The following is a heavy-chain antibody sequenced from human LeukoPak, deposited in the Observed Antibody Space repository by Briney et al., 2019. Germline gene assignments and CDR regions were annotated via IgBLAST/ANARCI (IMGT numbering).Heavy chain of an antibody. V-gene: IGHV3-23*01. J-gene: IGHJ4*02. Sequence: GGSLRLSCAASGFTFSSYAMSWVRQAPGKGLEWVSAISGSGGSTYYADSVKGRFTISRDNSKNTLYLQMNSLGAEDTAVYYCAKDPIAAGGTDYFDYWGQGTLVTVSS. CDR2: ISGSGGST. D-gene: IGHD6-13*01. CDR1: GFTFSSYA. CDR3: AKDPIAAGGTDYFDY.